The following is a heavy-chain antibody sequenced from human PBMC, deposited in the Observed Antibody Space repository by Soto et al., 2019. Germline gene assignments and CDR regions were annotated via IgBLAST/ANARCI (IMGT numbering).Heavy chain of an antibody. V-gene: IGHV3-33*01. J-gene: IGHJ6*02. CDR1: GFTFSSYG. Sequence: QVQLVESGGGVVQPVRSLRLSCAASGFTFSSYGMHWVRQAPGKGLEWAAVIWYDGSNKYYADSVKGRFTISRDNSKITLYVQMNSLRAEDTAVYYCARGEYRSSSVDYSYYGMDVWGQGTTVTVSS. CDR2: IWYDGSNK. CDR3: ARGEYRSSSVDYSYYGMDV. D-gene: IGHD6-6*01.